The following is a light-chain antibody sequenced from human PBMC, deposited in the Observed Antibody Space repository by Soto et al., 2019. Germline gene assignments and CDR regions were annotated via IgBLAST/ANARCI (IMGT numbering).Light chain of an antibody. CDR3: GSDAGTSSYL. J-gene: IGLJ1*01. CDR2: EVA. V-gene: IGLV2-23*02. CDR1: NSDLGSFNF. Sequence: QSVLTQPASVSGSPGQSITISCTRTNSDLGSFNFVSWYQQHPGKAPKVMIYEVAKRPSGISDRFSGSKSGNTASLTISGLQVEDEADYYCGSDAGTSSYLFGTGTKVTVL.